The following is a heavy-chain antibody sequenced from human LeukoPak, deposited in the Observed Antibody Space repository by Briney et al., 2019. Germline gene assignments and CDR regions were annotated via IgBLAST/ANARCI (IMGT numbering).Heavy chain of an antibody. CDR2: IYYSGST. CDR1: GGSISSYY. Sequence: SETLSLTCTVSGGSISSYYWSWIRQPPAKGLEWIGYIYYSGSTNYNPSLKSRVTISVDTSKNQFSLKLSSVTAADTAVYYCARVQGSTVSGYDSYYFDYWGRGTLVTVSS. V-gene: IGHV4-59*01. CDR3: ARVQGSTVSGYDSYYFDY. D-gene: IGHD5-12*01. J-gene: IGHJ4*02.